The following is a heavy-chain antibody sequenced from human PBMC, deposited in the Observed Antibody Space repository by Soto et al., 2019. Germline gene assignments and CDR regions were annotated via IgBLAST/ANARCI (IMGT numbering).Heavy chain of an antibody. CDR3: ARGINYYDSSGDSWFDP. CDR1: GGSINSGDYS. V-gene: IGHV4-30-2*01. Sequence: SETLSLTCTVSGGSINSGDYSWTWIRQPPGKGLEWIGYIYHTGTTYYNMYLKSRVTISVDRSKNQFSLKLSSVTAVDTAVYFCARGINYYDSSGDSWFDPWGQGTLVTVSS. CDR2: IYHTGTT. D-gene: IGHD3-22*01. J-gene: IGHJ5*02.